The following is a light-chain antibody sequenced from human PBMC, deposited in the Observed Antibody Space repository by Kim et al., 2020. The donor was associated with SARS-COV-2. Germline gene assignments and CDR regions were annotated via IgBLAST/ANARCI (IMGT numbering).Light chain of an antibody. V-gene: IGKV3-15*01. CDR1: RNIGSN. CDR3: HPCIDVDS. Sequence: EIVMTQSPATLSVSPGGRATLSCRASRNIGSNLLWFQKKLGQAPRLLIYGASFRTTGIPARFSGSKSGTEFTLTITDLHSEDFAVYCRHPCIDVDSFGQRTKLEI. CDR2: GAS. J-gene: IGKJ2*03.